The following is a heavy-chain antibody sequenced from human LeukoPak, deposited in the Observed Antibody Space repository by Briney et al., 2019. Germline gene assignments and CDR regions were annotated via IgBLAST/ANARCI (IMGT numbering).Heavy chain of an antibody. V-gene: IGHV4-59*01. J-gene: IGHJ3*02. CDR3: ARGLSSSWGDDAFDI. CDR1: GGSISSYY. CDR2: IYYSGST. D-gene: IGHD6-13*01. Sequence: SETPSLTCTVSGGSISSYYWSWIRQPPGKGLEWIGYIYYSGSTNYNPSLKSRVTISVDTSKNQFSLKLSSVTAADTAVYYCARGLSSSWGDDAFDIWGQGTMVTVSS.